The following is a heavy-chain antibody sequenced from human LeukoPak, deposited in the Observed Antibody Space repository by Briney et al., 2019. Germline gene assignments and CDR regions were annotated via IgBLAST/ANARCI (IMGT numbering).Heavy chain of an antibody. J-gene: IGHJ5*02. CDR2: IYYSGST. V-gene: IGHV4-31*03. D-gene: IGHD2-2*01. Sequence: SQTLSLTCTVSGVSISSGGYYWSWLRQHPGKGLEWIGYIYYSGSTYYNPSLKSRVTISVDTSKNQFSLKLSSVTAADTAVYYCARLVPAAAKYNWFDPWGQGTLVTVSS. CDR1: GVSISSGGYY. CDR3: ARLVPAAAKYNWFDP.